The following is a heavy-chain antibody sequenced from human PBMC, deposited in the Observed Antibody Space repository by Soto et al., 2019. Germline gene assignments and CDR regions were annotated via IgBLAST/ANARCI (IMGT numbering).Heavy chain of an antibody. D-gene: IGHD2-8*01. CDR2: IKQDGSEK. Sequence: EVQLVESGGGLVQPGGSLRLSCAASGFTFSSYWMSWVRQAPGKGLEWVANIKQDGSEKNYVDSVKGRFTTSRDNAKNLLYLQMNSLRAEDTAVYLCARKGGVKDAFDIWGQGTMVTVSS. CDR1: GFTFSSYW. V-gene: IGHV3-7*01. J-gene: IGHJ3*02. CDR3: ARKGGVKDAFDI.